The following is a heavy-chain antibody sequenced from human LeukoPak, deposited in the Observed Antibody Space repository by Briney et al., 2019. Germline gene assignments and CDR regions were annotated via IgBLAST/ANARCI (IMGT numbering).Heavy chain of an antibody. CDR2: LYSGGTA. D-gene: IGHD4-23*01. CDR1: GFIVSSNY. V-gene: IGHV3-53*01. CDR3: AKDRVRWSEGY. J-gene: IGHJ4*02. Sequence: GGSLRLSCVASGFIVSSNYINWVRQAPGKGLEWISILYSGGTAFYADSVKGRFTISRDNSKNTLYLQMNSLRAEDTAVYYCAKDRVRWSEGYWGQGTLVTVSS.